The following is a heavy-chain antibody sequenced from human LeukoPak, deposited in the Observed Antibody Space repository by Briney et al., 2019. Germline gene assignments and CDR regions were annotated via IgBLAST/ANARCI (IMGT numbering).Heavy chain of an antibody. V-gene: IGHV3-66*01. CDR3: ARVQGRFFGSGSYVGVDH. J-gene: IGHJ4*02. D-gene: IGHD3-10*01. CDR1: GFTVSSSC. CDR2: IYSGGPA. Sequence: GGSLRLSCAASGFTVSSSCLTWVRQAPGKGLEWVSVIYSGGPAYYAESVRGRFTISRDNSKTTLFLQMNSLRAEDTAVYYCARVQGRFFGSGSYVGVDHWGQGTLVTVSS.